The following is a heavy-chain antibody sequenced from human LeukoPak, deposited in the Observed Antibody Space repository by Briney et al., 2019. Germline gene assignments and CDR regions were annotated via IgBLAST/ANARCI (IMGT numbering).Heavy chain of an antibody. D-gene: IGHD6-19*01. CDR1: GYNFPIYW. V-gene: IGHV5-51*01. CDR3: ARHSSRDIAVAGFDY. CDR2: IYPDDSNT. J-gene: IGHJ4*02. Sequence: PGESLKISCQGSGYNFPIYWIGWVRQMPGQGLEWMGIIYPDDSNTIYGPSFQGQVTISADKSINTAYLEWSSLKASDTAMYYCARHSSRDIAVAGFDYWGQGTLVTVSS.